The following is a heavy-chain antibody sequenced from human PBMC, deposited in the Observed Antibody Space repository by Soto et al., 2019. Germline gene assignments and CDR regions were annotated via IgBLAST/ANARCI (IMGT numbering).Heavy chain of an antibody. CDR1: GFTFSSYE. Sequence: GGSLRLSCAASGFTFSSYEMNWVRQAPGQGLEWVSYISDSGGTVYYADSVKGRFTVSRDNAQNSVYLQMNSLRTEDKAVYYCARDLLHYDFWSGYSDYFYFGMDVWGPVTTVIVSS. CDR2: ISDSGGTV. J-gene: IGHJ6*02. CDR3: ARDLLHYDFWSGYSDYFYFGMDV. V-gene: IGHV3-48*03. D-gene: IGHD3-3*01.